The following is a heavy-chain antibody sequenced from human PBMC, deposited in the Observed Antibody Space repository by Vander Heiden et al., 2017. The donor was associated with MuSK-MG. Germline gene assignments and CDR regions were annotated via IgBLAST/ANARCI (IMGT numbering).Heavy chain of an antibody. D-gene: IGHD3-3*01. V-gene: IGHV3-23*01. CDR3: AKDPYVKIFGVVEA. Sequence: EVQLLESGGGLVQPGGSLRLSCTASGFTFSSYAMSWVRQAPGKGLEWVTAISGSGGSTYYADAGKGRFTISRDNSKNTLYLQMNSLRAEDTAVYYCAKDPYVKIFGVVEAWGQGTLVTVYS. CDR1: GFTFSSYA. CDR2: ISGSGGST. J-gene: IGHJ5*02.